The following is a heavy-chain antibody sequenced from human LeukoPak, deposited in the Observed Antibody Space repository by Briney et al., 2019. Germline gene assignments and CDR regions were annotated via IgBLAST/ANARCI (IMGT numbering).Heavy chain of an antibody. CDR1: GFTFDDYA. J-gene: IGHJ4*02. Sequence: GSLRLSCATSGFTFDDYAMSWIRQPPGKGLEWIGYIYYSGSTNYNPSLKSRVTISLDTSKNQFSLKVSSVTAADTAVYYCARGAAMVDYWGQGTLVTVSS. CDR3: ARGAAMVDY. D-gene: IGHD5-18*01. CDR2: IYYSGST. V-gene: IGHV4-59*01.